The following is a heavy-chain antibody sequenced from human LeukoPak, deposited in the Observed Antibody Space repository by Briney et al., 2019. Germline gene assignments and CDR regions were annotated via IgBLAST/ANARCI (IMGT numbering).Heavy chain of an antibody. V-gene: IGHV4-38-2*01. D-gene: IGHD3-22*01. CDR1: GYSISSGYY. CDR3: ARRSYDSSGFQADEAFDI. CDR2: IYHSGST. Sequence: SETLSLTCALSGYSISSGYYRGWIRPPPGKGPEWIGSIYHSGSTYYNPSLKSRVTISVDTSKNQFSLKLSSVTAADTAVYYCARRSYDSSGFQADEAFDIWGQGTMVTVSS. J-gene: IGHJ3*02.